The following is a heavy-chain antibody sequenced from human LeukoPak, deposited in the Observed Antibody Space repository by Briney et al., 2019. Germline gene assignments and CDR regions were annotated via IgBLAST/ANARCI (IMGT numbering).Heavy chain of an antibody. V-gene: IGHV4-4*07. CDR1: GGSISSYY. D-gene: IGHD6-25*01. J-gene: IGHJ6*03. CDR3: ARTRYSSEGSYYYYMDV. Sequence: AETLSLTCTVSGGSISSYYWSWIRQPAGKGLEWIGRIYTSGSTNYNPSLKSRVTISVDKSKNQLSLKLSSVTAADTAVYYCARTRYSSEGSYYYYMDVWGKGTTVTVSS. CDR2: IYTSGST.